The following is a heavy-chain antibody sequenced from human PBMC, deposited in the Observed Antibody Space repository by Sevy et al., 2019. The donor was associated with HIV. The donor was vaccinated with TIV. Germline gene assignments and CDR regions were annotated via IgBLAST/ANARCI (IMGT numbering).Heavy chain of an antibody. D-gene: IGHD3-22*01. CDR2: IYYSGSS. V-gene: IGHV4-31*01. Sequence: SETLSLTCTVSGGSISSGGYYWSWIRQHPGKGLEWIGYIYYSGSSYYHPSLKSQVTISVDTSKNQFSLKLSSVTAADTAVYYCARDSYDSSGYLNAFDIWGQGTMVTVSS. CDR1: GGSISSGGYY. CDR3: ARDSYDSSGYLNAFDI. J-gene: IGHJ3*02.